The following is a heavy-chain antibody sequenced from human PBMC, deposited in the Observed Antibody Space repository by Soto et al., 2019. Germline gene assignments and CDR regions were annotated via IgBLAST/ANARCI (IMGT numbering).Heavy chain of an antibody. J-gene: IGHJ5*02. CDR3: ARDGSSWYVRVWLDP. V-gene: IGHV1-18*01. CDR2: ISAYNGNT. CDR1: GYTFTSYG. D-gene: IGHD6-13*01. Sequence: ASVKVSCKASGYTFTSYGISWVRQAPGQGLEWMGWISAYNGNTNYAQKLQGRVTMTTDTSTSTAYMELRSLRSDDTAVYYCARDGSSWYVRVWLDPWGQGTLVTVSS.